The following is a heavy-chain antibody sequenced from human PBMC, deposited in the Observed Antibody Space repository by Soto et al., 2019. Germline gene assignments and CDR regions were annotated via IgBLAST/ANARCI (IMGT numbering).Heavy chain of an antibody. CDR1: GYTFTSYA. Sequence: QVQLVQSGAEEKKPGASVKVSCKASGYTFTSYAMHWVRQAPGQRLEWMGWINAGNGNTKYSQKFQGRVTITSDTSASTAYMELNSLRSEDTAVYYCARSIVVVTALDYWGQGTLVTVSS. V-gene: IGHV1-3*05. J-gene: IGHJ4*02. D-gene: IGHD2-21*02. CDR3: ARSIVVVTALDY. CDR2: INAGNGNT.